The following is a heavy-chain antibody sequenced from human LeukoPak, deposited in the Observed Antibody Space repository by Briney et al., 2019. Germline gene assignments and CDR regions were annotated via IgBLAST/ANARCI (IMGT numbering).Heavy chain of an antibody. J-gene: IGHJ2*01. CDR3: ARERGGAAAGRQIWYFDL. Sequence: SETPSLTCTVSGGSISSYYWSWIRQPAGKGLEWIGRIYTSGSTNYNPSLKSRVTTSVDTSKNQFSLKLSSVTAADTAVYYCARERGGAAAGRQIWYFDLWGRGTLVTVPS. CDR2: IYTSGST. V-gene: IGHV4-4*07. D-gene: IGHD6-13*01. CDR1: GGSISSYY.